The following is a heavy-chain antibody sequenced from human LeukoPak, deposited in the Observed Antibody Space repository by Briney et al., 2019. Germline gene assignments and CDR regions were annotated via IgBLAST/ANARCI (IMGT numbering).Heavy chain of an antibody. CDR2: ISGNDESP. CDR1: GFSCSTRG. D-gene: IGHD5-12*01. CDR3: ARDRRPARTYSGLFDY. Sequence: PGGSLRLSCAASGFSCSTRGMSWVRQAPGKGLEWVSAISGNDESPFYADSVKGRFTISRDNSRNTLYLQLSSLSAEDSAIYYCARDRRPARTYSGLFDYWGQGTLVTVSS. V-gene: IGHV3-23*01. J-gene: IGHJ4*02.